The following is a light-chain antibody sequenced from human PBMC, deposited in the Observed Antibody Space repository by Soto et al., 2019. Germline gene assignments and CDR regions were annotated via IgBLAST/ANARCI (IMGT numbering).Light chain of an antibody. CDR2: DAS. J-gene: IGKJ1*01. CDR3: QQYTTFSRA. Sequence: DIQMTQSPSSLSASVGDRVTITCRASQTIRTRLALYQQKPGKAPKLLIYDASTLDSGVPSRFSGSGSETDFTLTISGLQPDDFATYYCQQYTTFSRAFGQGTKVDIK. CDR1: QTIRTR. V-gene: IGKV1-5*01.